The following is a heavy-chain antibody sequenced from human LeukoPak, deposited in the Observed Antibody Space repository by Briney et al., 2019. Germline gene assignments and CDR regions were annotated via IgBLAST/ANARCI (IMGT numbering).Heavy chain of an antibody. J-gene: IGHJ6*04. CDR2: IIPIFGTA. D-gene: IGHD6-13*01. Sequence: SVKVSCKASGGTFSSYAISWVRQAPGQGLEWMGGIIPIFGTANYAQKFQGRVTITADESTSTAYMELSSLRSEDTAVYYCARSRIAAAGTPYYYGMDVRGKGTTVTVSS. CDR3: ARSRIAAAGTPYYYGMDV. CDR1: GGTFSSYA. V-gene: IGHV1-69*01.